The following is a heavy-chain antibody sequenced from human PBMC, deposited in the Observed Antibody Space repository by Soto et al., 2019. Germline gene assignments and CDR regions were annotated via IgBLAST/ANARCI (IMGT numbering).Heavy chain of an antibody. V-gene: IGHV3-30*18. D-gene: IGHD2-8*02. CDR1: GFTFSSYG. CDR3: AKDSARGGVPGRAYYYFGMDV. Sequence: GGSLRLSCAASGFTFSSYGMHWVRQAPGKGLEWVAVISYDGSNKYYADSVKGRFTISRDNSKNTLYLQMNSLRAEDTAVYYCAKDSARGGVPGRAYYYFGMDVWGQGTTVTVSS. CDR2: ISYDGSNK. J-gene: IGHJ6*02.